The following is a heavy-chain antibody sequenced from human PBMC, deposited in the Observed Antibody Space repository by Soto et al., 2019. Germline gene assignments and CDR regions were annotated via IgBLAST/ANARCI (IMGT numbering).Heavy chain of an antibody. CDR3: ARTAILGPDYYYYYYMDV. J-gene: IGHJ6*03. CDR2: IYYSGST. D-gene: IGHD3-16*01. Sequence: SETLSLTCTVSGGSISSYYWSWIRQPPGKGLEWIGYIYYSGSTNYNPSLKSRVTISVDTSKNQFSLKLSSVTAADTAVYYCARTAILGPDYYYYYYMDVWGKGTTVTVSS. V-gene: IGHV4-59*01. CDR1: GGSISSYY.